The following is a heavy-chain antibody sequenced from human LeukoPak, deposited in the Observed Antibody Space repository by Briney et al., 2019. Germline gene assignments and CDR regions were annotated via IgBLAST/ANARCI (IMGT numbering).Heavy chain of an antibody. V-gene: IGHV3-69-1*01. Sequence: GGSLRLSCAASGFTFSDYSMNWVRQAPGKGLEWVSLISSGSTIYYADSVKGRFTISRDNAKNSLYLQMNSLRAEDTAVYYCASGGGYSYGIIDYWGQGTLVTVSS. CDR1: GFTFSDYS. CDR3: ASGGGYSYGIIDY. D-gene: IGHD5-18*01. J-gene: IGHJ4*02. CDR2: ISSGSTI.